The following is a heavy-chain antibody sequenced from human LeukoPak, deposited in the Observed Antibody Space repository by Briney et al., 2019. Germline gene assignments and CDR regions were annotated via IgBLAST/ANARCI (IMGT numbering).Heavy chain of an antibody. CDR3: ARIEGSTFDY. CDR1: GYTFTSYW. V-gene: IGHV5-51*01. J-gene: IGHJ4*02. CDR2: IYPGDSET. Sequence: GESLKISCKASGYTFTSYWIGLVRQMPGKGLEWMGIIYPGDSETKYRPSLQGQVTISVDKSISTAYLQWSSLKASDTAMYYCARIEGSTFDYWGQGTLVTVSS.